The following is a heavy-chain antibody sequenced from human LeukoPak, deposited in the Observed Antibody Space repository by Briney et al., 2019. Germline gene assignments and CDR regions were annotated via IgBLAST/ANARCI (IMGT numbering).Heavy chain of an antibody. Sequence: GGSLILSWAASGFTFDDYAMHWVRQAPGKGLDWVSGISWKSGSIGYADSVKGRFTISRDNAKNSLYLQMNSLRAEDTALYYCAKDGITGTGIDYWGQGTLVTVSS. J-gene: IGHJ4*02. D-gene: IGHD1-7*01. V-gene: IGHV3-9*01. CDR1: GFTFDDYA. CDR2: ISWKSGSI. CDR3: AKDGITGTGIDY.